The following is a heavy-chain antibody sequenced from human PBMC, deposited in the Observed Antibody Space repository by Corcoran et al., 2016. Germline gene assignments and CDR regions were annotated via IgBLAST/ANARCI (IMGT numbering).Heavy chain of an antibody. CDR3: AGVLAGARLNGMDV. D-gene: IGHD1-26*01. V-gene: IGHV3-21*01. CDR2: ISSSSSYI. Sequence: EVQLVESGGGLVKPGGSLRLSCAASGFTFSSYSMNWVRQAPGKGLEWVSSISSSSSYIYYADSVKGRFTIARDNAKNSLYLQMNSLRAEDTAVYYCAGVLAGARLNGMDVWGQGTTVTVSS. CDR1: GFTFSSYS. J-gene: IGHJ6*02.